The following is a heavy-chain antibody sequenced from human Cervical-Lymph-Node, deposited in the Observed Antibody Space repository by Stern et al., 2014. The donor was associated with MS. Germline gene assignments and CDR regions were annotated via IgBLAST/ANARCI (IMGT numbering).Heavy chain of an antibody. CDR1: GGTFSSYA. CDR3: ASGTRSSWYFDF. CDR2: IIPIFETA. V-gene: IGHV1-69*01. D-gene: IGHD6-13*01. Sequence: VQLVQSGAEVKKPGSSVKVSCKASGGTFSSYAISWVRQAPGQGLEWMGGIIPIFETANYAQKFQGRVTITADQSTKTAYLELSSLTSGDTAMYFCASGTRSSWYFDFWGQGTLVTVST. J-gene: IGHJ4*02.